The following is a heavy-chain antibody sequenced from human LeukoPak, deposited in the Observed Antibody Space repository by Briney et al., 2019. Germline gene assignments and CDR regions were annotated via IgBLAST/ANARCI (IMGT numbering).Heavy chain of an antibody. CDR3: ARDLYPEYSGSYYYYYGMDV. CDR1: GFTFSSYA. Sequence: GGSLRLSCAASGFTFSSYAMSWVRQAPGKGLEWVSAISGSGGSTYYADSVKGRFTISRDNSKNTLYLQMNSLRAEDTAVYYCARDLYPEYSGSYYYYYGMDVWGQGTTVTVSS. V-gene: IGHV3-23*01. CDR2: ISGSGGST. J-gene: IGHJ6*02. D-gene: IGHD1-26*01.